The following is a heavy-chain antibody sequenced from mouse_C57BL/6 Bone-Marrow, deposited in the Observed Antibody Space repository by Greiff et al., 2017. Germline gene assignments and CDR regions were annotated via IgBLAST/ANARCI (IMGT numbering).Heavy chain of an antibody. D-gene: IGHD1-1*01. CDR3: ARNHYGSLSWDY. V-gene: IGHV1-50*01. CDR1: GYTFTSYW. Sequence: QVQLQQPGAELVKPGASVKLSCKASGYTFTSYWMQWVKQRPGQGLEWIGEIDPSASYTNYNQKFKGKATLTVDTSSSTAYMQLSSLTSEDSAVYYCARNHYGSLSWDYWGQGTTLTVSS. J-gene: IGHJ2*01. CDR2: IDPSASYT.